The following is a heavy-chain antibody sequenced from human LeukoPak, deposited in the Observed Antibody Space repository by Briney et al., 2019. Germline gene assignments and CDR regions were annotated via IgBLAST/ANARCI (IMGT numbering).Heavy chain of an antibody. V-gene: IGHV1-46*01. D-gene: IGHD1-26*01. CDR1: GYTFTSYY. CDR3: ARDNSVGDTAWWFDP. J-gene: IGHJ5*02. Sequence: ASVKVSCKASGYTFTSYYMHWVRQAPGQGLEWMGIINPSGSSISYAQKFQGRLSLTRDMSTSTDYTELSSLRSEDTAVYYCARDNSVGDTAWWFDPWGQGTLVTVSS. CDR2: INPSGSSI.